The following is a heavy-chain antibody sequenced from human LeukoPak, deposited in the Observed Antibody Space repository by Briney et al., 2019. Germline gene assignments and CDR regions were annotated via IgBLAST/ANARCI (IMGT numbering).Heavy chain of an antibody. CDR2: MNPNSGNT. V-gene: IGHV1-8*01. Sequence: ASVKVSCKASGYTFTSYDINWVRQATGQGLEWMGWMNPNSGNTGYAQKFQGRVTMTRNTSISTAYMELSSLRSEDTAVYYCARGGRSPPAYYYYGTDVWGQGTTVTVSS. J-gene: IGHJ6*02. CDR3: ARGGRSPPAYYYYGTDV. CDR1: GYTFTSYD.